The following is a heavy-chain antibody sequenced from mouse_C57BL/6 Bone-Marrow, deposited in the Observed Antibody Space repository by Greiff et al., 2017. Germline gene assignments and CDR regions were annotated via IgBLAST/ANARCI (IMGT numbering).Heavy chain of an antibody. J-gene: IGHJ1*03. CDR2: IDPSDSET. D-gene: IGHD1-1*01. Sequence: QVHVKQSGAELVRPGSSVKLSCKASGYTFTSYWMHWVKQRPIQGLEWIGNIDPSDSETHYNQKFKDKATLTVDKSSSTAYMQLSSLTSEDSAVYYCARSHSYGSSGWYFDVWGTGTTVTVSS. CDR1: GYTFTSYW. V-gene: IGHV1-52*01. CDR3: ARSHSYGSSGWYFDV.